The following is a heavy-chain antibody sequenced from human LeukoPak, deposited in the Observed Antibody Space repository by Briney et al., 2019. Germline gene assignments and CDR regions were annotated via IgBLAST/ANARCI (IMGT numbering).Heavy chain of an antibody. CDR3: ARSKGLVSDAFDI. V-gene: IGHV4-59*01. CDR2: IYYSGST. J-gene: IGHJ3*02. Sequence: SETLSLTCTASGGSISSYYWSWIRQPPGKGLEWIGNIYYSGSTNYNPSLKSRVTISVDTSKNQFSLKLSSVTAADTAVYYCARSKGLVSDAFDIWGQGTMVTVSS. D-gene: IGHD6-19*01. CDR1: GGSISSYY.